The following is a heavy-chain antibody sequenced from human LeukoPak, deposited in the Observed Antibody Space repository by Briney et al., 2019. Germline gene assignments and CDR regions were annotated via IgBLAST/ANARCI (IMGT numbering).Heavy chain of an antibody. CDR3: AKASMTYYFDY. CDR1: GFTFTDSA. J-gene: IGHJ4*02. D-gene: IGHD2/OR15-2a*01. CDR2: ISGSGGST. Sequence: GGSLRLSCAASGFTFTDSAMHWVRQASGKGLEWVSAISGSGGSTYYADSVKGRFTISRDNSKNTLYLQMNSLRAEDTAVYYCAKASMTYYFDYWGQGTLVTVSS. V-gene: IGHV3-23*01.